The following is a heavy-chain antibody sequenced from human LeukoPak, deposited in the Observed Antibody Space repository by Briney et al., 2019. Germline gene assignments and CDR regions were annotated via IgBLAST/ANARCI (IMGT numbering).Heavy chain of an antibody. D-gene: IGHD6-19*01. CDR2: IIPILGIA. CDR1: GCTFSSYA. CDR3: ARGVAVAGKYYFDY. Sequence: GSSVKVSCKASGCTFSSYAISWLRPAPGRGLEWMGRIIPILGIANYPQKFQGRVTITADKSTSTAYMELSSLRSEDTAVYYCARGVAVAGKYYFDYWGQGTLVTVSS. J-gene: IGHJ4*02. V-gene: IGHV1-69*04.